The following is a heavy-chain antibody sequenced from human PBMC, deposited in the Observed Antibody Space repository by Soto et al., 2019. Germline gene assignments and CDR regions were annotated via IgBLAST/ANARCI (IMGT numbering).Heavy chain of an antibody. CDR3: APLSVSLSGPYGIHV. D-gene: IGHD2-15*01. Sequence: PSETLSLTCSVSGYSVTSSDYYWAWIRQPPGKGLEWIGSMFYSGLTYYNPSLKSRVTLSVDTSKNQFSVRLNSVTAADTAVYYCAPLSVSLSGPYGIHVWGQGTTGTVS. J-gene: IGHJ6*02. CDR2: MFYSGLT. CDR1: GYSVTSSDYY. V-gene: IGHV4-39*01.